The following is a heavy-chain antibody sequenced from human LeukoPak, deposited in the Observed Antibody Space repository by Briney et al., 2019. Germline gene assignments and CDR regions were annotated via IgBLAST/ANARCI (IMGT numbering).Heavy chain of an antibody. CDR2: IRYDGSEK. V-gene: IGHV3-30*02. Sequence: GGSLRLSCAASGFSFSRFGMHWVRQAPGKGLEWVAFIRYDGSEKHYADSVKGRFTISRDNYKNTVYVETNSLRPEDTGVYYCAKDGEGGDILLILGYMSNMDVWGKGTTVIV. CDR1: GFSFSRFG. D-gene: IGHD3/OR15-3a*01. J-gene: IGHJ6*03. CDR3: AKDGEGGDILLILGYMSNMDV.